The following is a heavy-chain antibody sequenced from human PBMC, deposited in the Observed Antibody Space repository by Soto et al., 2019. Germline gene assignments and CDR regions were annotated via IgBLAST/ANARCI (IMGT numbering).Heavy chain of an antibody. Sequence: PGGSLRLSCAASGFTFSSNAMSWVRQAPGKGLEWVSAISGSGSSTYYADSVKGRFTISRDNAKNSLYLQMNSLRAEDTAVYYCARVKAAAFSNWFDPWGQGTLVTVSS. V-gene: IGHV3-23*01. CDR1: GFTFSSNA. CDR2: ISGSGSST. CDR3: ARVKAAAFSNWFDP. D-gene: IGHD6-13*01. J-gene: IGHJ5*02.